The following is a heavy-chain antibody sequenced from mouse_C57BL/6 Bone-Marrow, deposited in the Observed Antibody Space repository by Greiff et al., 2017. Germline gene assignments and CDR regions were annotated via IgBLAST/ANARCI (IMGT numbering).Heavy chain of an antibody. V-gene: IGHV2-5*01. D-gene: IGHD2-4*01. J-gene: IGHJ1*03. CDR3: AKKGDYDFYWYFDV. CDR2: IWRGGST. Sequence: QVQLQQSGPGLVQPSQSLSITCTVSGFSLTSYGVHWVRQSPGKGLEWLGVIWRGGSTDYNAAFMSRLSITKDNSKGQVFFKMNSLQADDTAIYYCAKKGDYDFYWYFDVWGTGTTVTVSS. CDR1: GFSLTSYG.